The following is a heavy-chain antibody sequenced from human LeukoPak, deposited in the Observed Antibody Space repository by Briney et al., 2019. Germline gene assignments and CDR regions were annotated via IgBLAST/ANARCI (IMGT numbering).Heavy chain of an antibody. Sequence: SETLSLTCAVYGGSFSGYYWSWLRHPPGKGLEWIGEINHSGSTNYNPSLKSRVTISVDTSKNQFSLKLSSVTAADTAVYYCARNKPAPLLWFGEIVYGMDVWGQGTTVTVSS. CDR1: GGSFSGYY. J-gene: IGHJ6*02. D-gene: IGHD3-10*01. CDR2: INHSGST. V-gene: IGHV4-34*01. CDR3: ARNKPAPLLWFGEIVYGMDV.